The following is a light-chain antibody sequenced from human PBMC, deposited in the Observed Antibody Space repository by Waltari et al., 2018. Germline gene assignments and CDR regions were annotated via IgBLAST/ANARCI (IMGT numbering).Light chain of an antibody. CDR1: LGITRW. V-gene: IGKV1-12*01. CDR2: GAS. Sequence: IQMTQSPSSVSASVGDRVSISCRARLGITRWLAWYQPQPGKAPSPLIYGASNLQSGAPSRFSGSGSGTDFTLTISGLQPEDFGTYYCQQTEGFPWTFGQGTKVEV. J-gene: IGKJ1*01. CDR3: QQTEGFPWT.